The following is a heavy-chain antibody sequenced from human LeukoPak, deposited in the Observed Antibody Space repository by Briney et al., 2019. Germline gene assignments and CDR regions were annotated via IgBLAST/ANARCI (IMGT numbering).Heavy chain of an antibody. CDR1: GFTFSTYA. J-gene: IGHJ3*01. CDR3: ARDMQLSY. D-gene: IGHD3-16*02. V-gene: IGHV3-23*01. Sequence: GGSLRLSCAAPGFTFSTYAMSGVRQAPGRGLEWVSAISGSGGSTYYADSVKGRFTISRDNSKDTLFLQMNSLRAEDTAIYYCARDMQLSYWGQGTMVTVSS. CDR2: ISGSGGST.